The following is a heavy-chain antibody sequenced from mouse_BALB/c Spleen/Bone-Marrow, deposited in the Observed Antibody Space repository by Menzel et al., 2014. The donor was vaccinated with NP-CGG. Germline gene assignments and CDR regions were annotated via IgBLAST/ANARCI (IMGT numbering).Heavy chain of an antibody. V-gene: IGHV2-2*02. CDR1: GFSLTSYG. J-gene: IGHJ2*01. CDR2: IWSGEST. Sequence: QVQLQQPGPGLVQPSQCLSITCTVSGFSLTSYGVHWVRQSPGKGLEWLGEIWSGESTDYNAAFISRLSISKDNSKSQVFFKMNSLQVNDTAIYYCARYGNILDYWGQGTTFTVSS. CDR3: ARYGNILDY. D-gene: IGHD1-1*01.